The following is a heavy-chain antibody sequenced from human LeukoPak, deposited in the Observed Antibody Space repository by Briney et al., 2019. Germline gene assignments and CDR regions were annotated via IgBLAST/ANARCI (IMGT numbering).Heavy chain of an antibody. CDR3: ARDRRRVYDFWSGSGWFDP. D-gene: IGHD3-3*01. CDR2: INHSGST. V-gene: IGHV4-34*01. J-gene: IGHJ5*02. Sequence: SETLSLTCAVYGGSFSGYYWSWIRQPPGKGLEWIGEINHSGSTNYNPSLKSRVTISVDTSKNQFSLKLSSVTAADTAVYYCARDRRRVYDFWSGSGWFDPWGQGTPVTVSS. CDR1: GGSFSGYY.